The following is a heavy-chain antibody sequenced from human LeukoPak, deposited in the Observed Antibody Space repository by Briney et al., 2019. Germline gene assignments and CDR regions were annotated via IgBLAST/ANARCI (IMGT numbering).Heavy chain of an antibody. J-gene: IGHJ4*02. V-gene: IGHV5-51*01. Sequence: GESLKISCKGSGYSFTSYWIGWVRQMPGKGLEWMGIIYPGYSDTRYSPSFQGQVTISAYKSISTAYLQWSSLKASDTAMYYCARGGYCSSTSCSPGPFDYWGQGTLVTVSS. CDR1: GYSFTSYW. CDR2: IYPGYSDT. CDR3: ARGGYCSSTSCSPGPFDY. D-gene: IGHD2-2*01.